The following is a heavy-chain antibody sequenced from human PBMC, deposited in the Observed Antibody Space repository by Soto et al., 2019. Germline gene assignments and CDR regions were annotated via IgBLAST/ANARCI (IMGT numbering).Heavy chain of an antibody. D-gene: IGHD3-22*01. V-gene: IGHV4-59*08. J-gene: IGHJ1*01. CDR3: ARLGAYYQAMDS. Sequence: QVQLQESGPALVKPSETLSLTCTVSNGSISPNYWSWIRQPPGKGLEWIGYIYYAGTTTYNPSLQSRVXXXVXPSKNEVSLKLTSVTAADTAVYFCARLGAYYQAMDSWGQGTLVTVSS. CDR2: IYYAGTT. CDR1: NGSISPNY.